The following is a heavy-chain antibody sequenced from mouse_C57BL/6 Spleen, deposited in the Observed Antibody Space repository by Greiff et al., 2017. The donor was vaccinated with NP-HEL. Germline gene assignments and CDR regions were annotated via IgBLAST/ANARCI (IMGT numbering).Heavy chain of an antibody. CDR2: IDPEDGDT. Sequence: VQLQQSGAELVRPGASVKLSCTASGFNIKDYYMHWVKQRPEQGLEWIGRIDPEDGDTEYAPKFQGKATMTADTSSNTAYLQLSSLTSEDTAGYYCTTGYYGNYEYFDVWGTGTTVTVSS. V-gene: IGHV14-1*01. J-gene: IGHJ1*03. CDR1: GFNIKDYY. D-gene: IGHD2-1*01. CDR3: TTGYYGNYEYFDV.